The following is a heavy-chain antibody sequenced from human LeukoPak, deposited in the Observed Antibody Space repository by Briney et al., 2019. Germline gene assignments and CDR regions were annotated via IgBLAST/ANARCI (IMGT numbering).Heavy chain of an antibody. V-gene: IGHV3-74*01. CDR2: INSDGSST. J-gene: IGHJ1*01. CDR3: ATTSSSPGYFQH. Sequence: GGSLRLSCAASGFTFSTYWMNWVRQAPGKGLVWVSRINSDGSSTSYADSVKGRFTISRDNAKNTLYLQMNSLRAEDTAVYYCATTSSSPGYFQHWGQGTLVTVSS. CDR1: GFTFSTYW. D-gene: IGHD6-6*01.